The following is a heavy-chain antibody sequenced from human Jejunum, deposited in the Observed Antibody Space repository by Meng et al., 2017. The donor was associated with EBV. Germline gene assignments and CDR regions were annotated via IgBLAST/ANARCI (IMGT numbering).Heavy chain of an antibody. CDR2: VSDYGST. D-gene: IGHD3-22*01. J-gene: IGHJ4*02. Sequence: QGQREEAGPGLVKPLETLSPTCAVSGGSVSSGSYYWSWIRQPPGKGLEWIGFVSDYGSTRYNSSLKSRITISADTSKNQFSLKLTSVTPADTAIYYCARDFSSGYFAYWGQGTLVTVSS. CDR3: ARDFSSGYFAY. V-gene: IGHV4-61*01. CDR1: GGSVSSGSYY.